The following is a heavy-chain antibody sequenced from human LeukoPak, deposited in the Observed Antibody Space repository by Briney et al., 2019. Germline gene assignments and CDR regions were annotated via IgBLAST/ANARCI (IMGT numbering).Heavy chain of an antibody. V-gene: IGHV3-23*01. D-gene: IGHD3-10*01. J-gene: IGHJ4*02. CDR3: AKRATYGSGSYWPFDY. CDR1: GFTFNNYA. Sequence: GGSLRLSCAVSGFTFNNYAMSWVRQAPGKGLEWVSAISGSGGSTYYADSVKGRFTISRDNSKNTLYLQMNSLRAEDTAVYYCAKRATYGSGSYWPFDYWGQGTLVTVSS. CDR2: ISGSGGST.